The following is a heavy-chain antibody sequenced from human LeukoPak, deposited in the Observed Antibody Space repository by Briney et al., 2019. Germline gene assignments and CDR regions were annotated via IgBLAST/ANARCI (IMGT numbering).Heavy chain of an antibody. D-gene: IGHD7-27*01. V-gene: IGHV3-30*04. CDR3: ASRKLGNDY. Sequence: PGRSLRLSCAASGFTFSSYAMHWVRQAPGKGLEWMAVISYDGSNKYYADSVKGRFTISRDNSKNTLYLQMNSLRAEDTAVYYCASRKLGNDYWGQGTLVTVSS. CDR2: ISYDGSNK. J-gene: IGHJ4*02. CDR1: GFTFSSYA.